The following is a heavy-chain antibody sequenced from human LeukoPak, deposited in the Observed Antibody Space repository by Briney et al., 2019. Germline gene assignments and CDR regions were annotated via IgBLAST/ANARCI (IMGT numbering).Heavy chain of an antibody. Sequence: GGSLRLSCAASGFTFSSHWMGWVRQAPGKGPEWVANIKEDGSEKYYVDSVKGRFTVSRDNVKNSLYLQMKSLRGEDTALYYCAKDRIAVTGIGYGLDVWGQGTTVTVSS. D-gene: IGHD4-11*01. CDR1: GFTFSSHW. J-gene: IGHJ6*02. V-gene: IGHV3-7*03. CDR3: AKDRIAVTGIGYGLDV. CDR2: IKEDGSEK.